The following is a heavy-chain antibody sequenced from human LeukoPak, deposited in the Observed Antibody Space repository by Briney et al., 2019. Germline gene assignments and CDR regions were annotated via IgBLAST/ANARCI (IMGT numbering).Heavy chain of an antibody. J-gene: IGHJ5*02. CDR2: ISYSGVVK. CDR1: GYTFSDYG. V-gene: IGHV3-33*08. CDR3: VREGRIAVAGLNWFDP. D-gene: IGHD6-19*01. Sequence: GGSLRLSCTASGYTFSDYGMHWVRQAPGKGLEWLSVISYSGVVKFYADSVKGRFTISRDDSKNTLHLQMNSLRVEDTGVYYCVREGRIAVAGLNWFDPWGQGTLVTVSS.